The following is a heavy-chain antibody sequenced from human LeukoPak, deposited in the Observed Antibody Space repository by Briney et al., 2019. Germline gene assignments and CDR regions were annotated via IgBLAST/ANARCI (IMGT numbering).Heavy chain of an antibody. V-gene: IGHV3-23*01. J-gene: IGHJ4*02. D-gene: IGHD5-24*01. CDR2: ISGSGGST. Sequence: GSLRLSCAASGFTFSSYAMSWVHQAPGKGLEWVSAISGSGGSTYYADSVKGRFTISRDNSKNTLYLQMNSLRAEDTAVYYCAKDREGYGDYYDYWGQGTLVTVSS. CDR3: AKDREGYGDYYDY. CDR1: GFTFSSYA.